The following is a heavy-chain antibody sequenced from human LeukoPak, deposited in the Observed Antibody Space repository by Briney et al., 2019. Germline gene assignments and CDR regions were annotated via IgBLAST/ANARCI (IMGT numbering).Heavy chain of an antibody. Sequence: GGSLRLSCAASGFTFRTYAMSWVRQAPGKGLEWVSSIRSTGESTYYADSVKGRFTISRDNSRNTPYLQMNSLRAEDTAVYYCAKEVRESAWFYFDHWGQGTLATVSS. J-gene: IGHJ4*02. D-gene: IGHD3-10*01. CDR1: GFTFRTYA. V-gene: IGHV3-23*01. CDR3: AKEVRESAWFYFDH. CDR2: IRSTGEST.